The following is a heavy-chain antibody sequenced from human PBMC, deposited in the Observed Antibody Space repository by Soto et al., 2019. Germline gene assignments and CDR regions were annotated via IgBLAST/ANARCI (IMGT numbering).Heavy chain of an antibody. CDR1: GFSLSTTGMG. CDR3: APCVRSLFDY. D-gene: IGHD1-26*01. Sequence: QITLKESGPTLVKPTQTLTLTCTFSGFSLSTTGMGVGWIRQPPGKALEWLAVIYWDDDKYYSPSLKSRLTTXXDTSKNQVVLTMTNMDPVDTATYYCAPCVRSLFDYWGQGILVTVSS. V-gene: IGHV2-5*02. CDR2: IYWDDDK. J-gene: IGHJ4*02.